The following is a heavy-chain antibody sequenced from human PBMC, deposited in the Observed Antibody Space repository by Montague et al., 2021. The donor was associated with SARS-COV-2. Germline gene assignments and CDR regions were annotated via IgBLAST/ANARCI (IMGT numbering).Heavy chain of an antibody. V-gene: IGHV3-30*04. CDR1: GFTFSSYA. CDR2: ISFDGSNK. D-gene: IGHD5-18*01. J-gene: IGHJ4*02. Sequence: SLRLSCAASGFTFSSYAMHWVRQAPGKGLEWVAVISFDGSNKYYADSVKGRFTISRDNSKNTVYLQMNSLRGEDTAVYYCAKGDTSPGDYWGQGTLVTVSS. CDR3: AKGDTSPGDY.